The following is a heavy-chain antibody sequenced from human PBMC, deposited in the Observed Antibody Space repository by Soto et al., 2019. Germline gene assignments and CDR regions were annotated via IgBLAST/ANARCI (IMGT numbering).Heavy chain of an antibody. D-gene: IGHD1-1*01. J-gene: IGHJ5*02. V-gene: IGHV4-4*07. CDR3: VRDGTKNFSDWLDT. CDR1: GSSISVFY. Sequence: PAGTXSLTCAVSGSSISVFYLIWVRKSAGKGLEWIGRIYATGTTYYNPSLKSRVMMSVETSKKQFSLKLRSVTAADTDVYYCVRDGTKNFSDWLDTWGQGISVTVSS. CDR2: IYATGTT.